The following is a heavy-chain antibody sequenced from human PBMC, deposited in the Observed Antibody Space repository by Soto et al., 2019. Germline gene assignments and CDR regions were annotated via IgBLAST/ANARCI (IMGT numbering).Heavy chain of an antibody. CDR3: ASSCYYDFWSGYYRGFDI. D-gene: IGHD3-3*01. J-gene: IGHJ5*02. Sequence: ASVKVSCKASGYTFTSYYMHWLRQSPGQDLEWMGIINPSGGSTSYAQKFQGRVTMTRDTSISTAYMELSRLRSEDTAVYYCASSCYYDFWSGYYRGFDIWGQGNFVTV. V-gene: IGHV1-46*01. CDR2: INPSGGST. CDR1: GYTFTSYY.